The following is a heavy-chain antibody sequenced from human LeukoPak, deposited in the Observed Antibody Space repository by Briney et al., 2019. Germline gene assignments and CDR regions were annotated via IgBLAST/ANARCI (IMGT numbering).Heavy chain of an antibody. CDR3: ASTAMALKFALDAFDI. J-gene: IGHJ3*02. CDR2: ISGSGGST. V-gene: IGHV3-23*01. D-gene: IGHD5-18*01. CDR1: GFTFSSYA. Sequence: PGGSLRLSCAASGFTFSSYAMSWVRQAPGKGLEWVSAISGSGGSTYYADSVKGRFTISRDNSKNTLYLQMNSLRAEDTAVYYCASTAMALKFALDAFDIWGRGTMVTVSS.